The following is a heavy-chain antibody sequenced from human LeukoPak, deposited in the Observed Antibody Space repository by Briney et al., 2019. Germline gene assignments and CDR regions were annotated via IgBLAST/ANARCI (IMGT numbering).Heavy chain of an antibody. V-gene: IGHV3-9*01. CDR3: AKDTVYGDY. D-gene: IGHD5/OR15-5a*01. Sequence: PGGSPRLSCAASGFTFDDYAMHWVRQAPGKGLEWVSGISWNSGSIGYADSVKGRFTISRDNAKNSLYLQMNSLRAEDTALYYCAKDTVYGDYWGQGTLVTVSS. J-gene: IGHJ4*02. CDR2: ISWNSGSI. CDR1: GFTFDDYA.